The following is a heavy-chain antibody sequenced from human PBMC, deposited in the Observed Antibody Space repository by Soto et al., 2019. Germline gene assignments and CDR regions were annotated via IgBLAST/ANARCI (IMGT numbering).Heavy chain of an antibody. J-gene: IGHJ4*02. V-gene: IGHV3-21*01. CDR2: TSSSSSYI. Sequence: XGSLRLTWAASGFTVSSYRMNWVRQAPGKGLEWVSSTSSSSSYIYYADSVKGRFTISRDNAKNSLYLQMNSLRAEDTAVYYCARDRSSWYDGFDYWGQGTLVTVSP. D-gene: IGHD6-13*01. CDR1: GFTVSSYR. CDR3: ARDRSSWYDGFDY.